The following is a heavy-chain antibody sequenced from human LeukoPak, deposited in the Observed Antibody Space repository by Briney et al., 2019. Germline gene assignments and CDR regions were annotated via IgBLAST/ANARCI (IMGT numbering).Heavy chain of an antibody. CDR1: GFTFSSYG. V-gene: IGHV3-30*02. D-gene: IGHD3-3*01. J-gene: IGHJ4*02. Sequence: GGSLRLSCAASGFTFSSYGMHWVRQAPGKGLEWVAFIRYDGSNKYYADSVKGRFTISRDNSKNTLYLQMNSLRAEDTAVYYCAKTESWSTRRDFDYWGQGTLVTVSS. CDR2: IRYDGSNK. CDR3: AKTESWSTRRDFDY.